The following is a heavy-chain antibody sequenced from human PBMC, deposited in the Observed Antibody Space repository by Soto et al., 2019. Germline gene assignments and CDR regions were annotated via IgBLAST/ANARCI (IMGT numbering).Heavy chain of an antibody. V-gene: IGHV3-48*02. J-gene: IGHJ6*02. CDR2: ISSSSSTI. D-gene: IGHD6-19*01. Sequence: PGGSLRLSCAASGFTFSSYSMNWVRQAPGKGLEWVSYISSSSSTIYYAESVKGRFTISRDNAKNSLYLQMNSLRDEDTAVYYCARTHSIGWYISFQNYYYYYYGMDVWGQGTTVTVSS. CDR1: GFTFSSYS. CDR3: ARTHSIGWYISFQNYYYYYYGMDV.